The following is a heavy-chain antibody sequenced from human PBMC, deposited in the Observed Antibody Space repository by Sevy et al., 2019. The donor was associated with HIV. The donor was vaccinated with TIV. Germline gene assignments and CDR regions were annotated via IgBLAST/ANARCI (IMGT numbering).Heavy chain of an antibody. CDR2: ISYDGSNK. J-gene: IGHJ4*02. Sequence: GGSLRLSCAASGFTFSSYGMHWVRQAPGKGLEWVAVISYDGSNKYYADSVKGRFTISRDNSKNTLYLQMNSLRAEDTAVYYCAKADSSGYYYLVYWGQGTLVTVSS. V-gene: IGHV3-30*18. CDR3: AKADSSGYYYLVY. D-gene: IGHD3-22*01. CDR1: GFTFSSYG.